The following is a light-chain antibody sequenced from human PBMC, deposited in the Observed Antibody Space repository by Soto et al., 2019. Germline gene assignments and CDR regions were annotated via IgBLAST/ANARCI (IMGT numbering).Light chain of an antibody. CDR3: QQYNNWPLT. Sequence: EIVLTQSPATLSLSPEERATLSCRASQSVSTYLAWYQQRPGQAPRLLIYDASYRATDIPPRFSGSGSGTEFTLTIRSLQSEDFAVYYCQQYNNWPLTFGQGTRLEIK. J-gene: IGKJ5*01. CDR2: DAS. CDR1: QSVSTY. V-gene: IGKV3-11*01.